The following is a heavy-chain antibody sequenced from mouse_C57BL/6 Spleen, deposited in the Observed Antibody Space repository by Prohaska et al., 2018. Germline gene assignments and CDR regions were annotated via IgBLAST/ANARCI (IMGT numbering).Heavy chain of an antibody. CDR2: IRLKSDNYAT. CDR3: IMGEAYAMDY. CDR1: GFTFSNYW. V-gene: IGHV6-3*01. J-gene: IGHJ4*01. D-gene: IGHD4-1*01. Sequence: EVKLEESGGGLVQPGGSMKLSCVASGFTFSNYWMNWVRQSPEKGLEWVAQIRLKSDNYATHYAESVKGRFTISRDDSKRSVYLQMNNLRAEDTGIYYCIMGEAYAMDYWGQGTSVTVSS.